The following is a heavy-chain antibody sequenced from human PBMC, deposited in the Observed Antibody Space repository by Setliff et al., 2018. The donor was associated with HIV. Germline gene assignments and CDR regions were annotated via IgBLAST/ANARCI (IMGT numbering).Heavy chain of an antibody. J-gene: IGHJ3*01. CDR1: GFKFSDFA. D-gene: IGHD3-3*01. CDR3: AREGVHHNFWSGYTYYYGLDV. CDR2: ISGGGDST. Sequence: GGSLRLSCAASGFKFSDFAMSWVRQAPGKGLEWVSLISGGGDSTSYADSVKGRFTISRDNPNNLLYLQMDSLRGEDTAVYYCAREGVHHNFWSGYTYYYGLDVWGQGTTVTVSS. V-gene: IGHV3-23*01.